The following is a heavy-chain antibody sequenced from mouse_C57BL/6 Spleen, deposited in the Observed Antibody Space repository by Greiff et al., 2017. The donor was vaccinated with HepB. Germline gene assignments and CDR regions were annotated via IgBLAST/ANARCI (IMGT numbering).Heavy chain of an antibody. CDR1: GYTFTSYW. Sequence: VQLQQSGAELVKPGASVKMSCKASGYTFTSYWITWVKQRPGQGLEWIGDIYPGSGSTNYNEKFKSKATLTVDTSSSTAYMQLSSLTSEDSAVYYGARSVMKYYAMDYWGQGTSVTVSS. D-gene: IGHD2-3*01. J-gene: IGHJ4*01. V-gene: IGHV1-55*01. CDR3: ARSVMKYYAMDY. CDR2: IYPGSGST.